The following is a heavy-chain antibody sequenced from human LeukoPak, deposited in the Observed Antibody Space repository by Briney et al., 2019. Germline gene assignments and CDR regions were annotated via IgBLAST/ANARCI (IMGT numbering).Heavy chain of an antibody. Sequence: ASVKVSCKASVYTFTRYDIIWVRQATGQGLEWMGWMNPNSGNTGYAQKFQGRVTITRNTSISTAYMELSSLRSEDTAVYYCARFPPRLELRGAFDIWGQGTMVTVSS. CDR1: VYTFTRYD. CDR3: ARFPPRLELRGAFDI. D-gene: IGHD1-7*01. J-gene: IGHJ3*02. V-gene: IGHV1-8*03. CDR2: MNPNSGNT.